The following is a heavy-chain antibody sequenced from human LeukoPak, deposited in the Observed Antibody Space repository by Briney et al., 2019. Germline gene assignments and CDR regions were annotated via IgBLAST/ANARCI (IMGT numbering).Heavy chain of an antibody. CDR2: INPNSGGT. D-gene: IGHD3-22*01. V-gene: IGHV1-2*02. CDR1: GYTFTGYY. J-gene: IGHJ6*02. CDR3: ARTYYYDSSGRSYGMDV. Sequence: GASVTVSCKASGYTFTGYYMHWVRQAPGQGLEWMGWINPNSGGTNYAQKFQGRVTMTRDTSISTAYMELSRLRSDDTAVYYCARTYYYDSSGRSYGMDVWGQGTTVTVSS.